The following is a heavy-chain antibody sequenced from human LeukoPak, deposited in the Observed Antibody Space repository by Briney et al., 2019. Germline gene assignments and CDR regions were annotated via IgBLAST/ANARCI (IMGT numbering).Heavy chain of an antibody. CDR2: IYPGDSDT. D-gene: IGHD6-19*01. V-gene: IGHV5-51*01. CDR3: ASFPSSSGWYRAFDI. J-gene: IGHJ3*02. Sequence: GESLKISCKGSGYSFTSYWIGWVRQMPGKGLEWMGIIYPGDSDTRYSPPFQGQVTISADKSISTAYLQWSSLKASDTAMYYCASFPSSSGWYRAFDIWGQGTMVTVSS. CDR1: GYSFTSYW.